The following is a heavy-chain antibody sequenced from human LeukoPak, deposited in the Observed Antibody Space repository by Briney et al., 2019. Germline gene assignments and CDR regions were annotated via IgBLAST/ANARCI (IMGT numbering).Heavy chain of an antibody. Sequence: ASVKVSCKTSGYTFTTYGISWVRQAPGQGLEWMGWISPYNANTNYAQKLQGRLTMTTDTSTSTAYMELRSLRSDDTAVYYWARDLGYHLLTNYYYYGMDVWGHGTTVTVSS. CDR3: ARDLGYHLLTNYYYYGMDV. D-gene: IGHD2-2*01. CDR1: GYTFTTYG. CDR2: ISPYNANT. J-gene: IGHJ6*02. V-gene: IGHV1-18*01.